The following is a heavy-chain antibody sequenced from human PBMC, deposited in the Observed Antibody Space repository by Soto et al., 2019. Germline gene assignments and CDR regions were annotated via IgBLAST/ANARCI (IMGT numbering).Heavy chain of an antibody. CDR1: GAALSSGGYF. V-gene: IGHV4-61*08. CDR3: TREQSDDNYFDP. Sequence: SEPLSLTCTVSGAALSSGGYFYTWVRQPPGKGLEWVGYIYYSGGTNYNPSLKSRVPISLDKSKSQFSLRLSSVTAADTAVYYCTREQSDDNYFDPWGQGTLVTVSS. CDR2: IYYSGGT. D-gene: IGHD6-19*01. J-gene: IGHJ5*02.